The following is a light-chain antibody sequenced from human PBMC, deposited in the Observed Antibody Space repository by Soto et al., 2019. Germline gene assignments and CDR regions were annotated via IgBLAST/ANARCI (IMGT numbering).Light chain of an antibody. V-gene: IGKV1-5*03. CDR2: KAS. Sequence: DIQMTQSPSTLSASVGDRVTITCRASQSISSWLAWYQQKPGKAPKLLIYKASSLESGVPSRFSGSGAGTEVTLTISSLQPDDFAPYYCQQSNSYPLTFGGGTKVEIK. CDR3: QQSNSYPLT. J-gene: IGKJ4*01. CDR1: QSISSW.